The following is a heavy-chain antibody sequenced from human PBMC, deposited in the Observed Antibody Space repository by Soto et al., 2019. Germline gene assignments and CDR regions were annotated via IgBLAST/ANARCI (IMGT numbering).Heavy chain of an antibody. V-gene: IGHV3-7*04. D-gene: IGHD5-12*01. J-gene: IGHJ6*02. CDR2: IKQDGSEK. CDR3: ARARSGYDYYYNGMDV. CDR1: GFTFSSYW. Sequence: GGSLRLSCAASGFTFSSYWMSWVRQAPGKGLEWVAYIKQDGSEKYYVDSVKGRFTISRDNAENSLYLQMNSLRAEDTAVYYCARARSGYDYYYNGMDVWGQGTTVTVSS.